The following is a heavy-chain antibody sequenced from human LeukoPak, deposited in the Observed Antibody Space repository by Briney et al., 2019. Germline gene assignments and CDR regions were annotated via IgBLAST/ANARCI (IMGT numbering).Heavy chain of an antibody. Sequence: PSETLSLTCTVSGGSISSGDYYWSWIRQPPGKGLEWIGYIYYSGSTYYNPSLKSRVTISVDTSKNQFSLKLSSMTAADTAVYYCARAATTVTTDWFDPWGQGTLVTVSS. CDR3: ARAATTVTTDWFDP. CDR2: IYYSGST. CDR1: GGSISSGDYY. J-gene: IGHJ5*02. V-gene: IGHV4-30-4*01. D-gene: IGHD4-11*01.